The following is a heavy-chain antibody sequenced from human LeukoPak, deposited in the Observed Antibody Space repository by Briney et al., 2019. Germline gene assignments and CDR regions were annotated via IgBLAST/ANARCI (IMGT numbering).Heavy chain of an antibody. D-gene: IGHD1-26*01. J-gene: IGHJ4*02. V-gene: IGHV4-59*01. Sequence: PSETLSLTCTVSGGSISSYYWSWVRQPPGKGLEWIGYIYYSGSTNYNPSLKSRVTISVDTSKNQFSLKLSSVTAADTAVYYCARVLWPVGAIPFFDYWGQGTLVTVSS. CDR2: IYYSGST. CDR3: ARVLWPVGAIPFFDY. CDR1: GGSISSYY.